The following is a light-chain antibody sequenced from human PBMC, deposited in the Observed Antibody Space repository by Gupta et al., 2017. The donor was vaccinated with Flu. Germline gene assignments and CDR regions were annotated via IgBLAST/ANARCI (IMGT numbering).Light chain of an antibody. V-gene: IGKV1-33*01. CDR2: DAS. CDR1: QDISNY. CDR3: QQYDNLPLT. J-gene: IGKJ4*01. Sequence: IQMTPSSSSLYAAAGDSVTIICQASQDISNYLNWYQQKPGKAPKLLIYDASNLETGVPSRFSGSGSGTDFTFTISSLQPEDIATYYCQQYDNLPLTFGGGTQVEIK.